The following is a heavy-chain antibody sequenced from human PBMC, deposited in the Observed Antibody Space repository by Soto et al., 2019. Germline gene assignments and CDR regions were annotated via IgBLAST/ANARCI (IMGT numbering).Heavy chain of an antibody. CDR1: GASISSYY. V-gene: IGHV4-4*07. CDR2: IYTSGST. J-gene: IGHJ4*01. CDR3: AREFTKYDFWSGYYYFDY. Sequence: PSETLSLTCTVYGASISSYYWSWVRQPAGKGLEWIGRIYTSGSTNYNTSLKSRVTMSVDTSKNQFSLKLSSVTAADTAVYYCAREFTKYDFWSGYYYFDYWGHGTLVTVSS. D-gene: IGHD3-3*01.